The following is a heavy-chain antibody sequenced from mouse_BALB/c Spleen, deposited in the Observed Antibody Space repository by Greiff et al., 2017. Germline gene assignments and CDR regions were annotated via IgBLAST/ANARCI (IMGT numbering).Heavy chain of an antibody. V-gene: IGHV3-2*02. CDR2: ISYSGST. J-gene: IGHJ2*01. D-gene: IGHD2-14*01. CDR3: ARRGGNYVDY. Sequence: VQLQQSGPGLVKPSQSLSLTCTVTGYSITSYYAWNWIRQFPGNKLEWMGYISYSGSTSYNPSLKSRVSITRDTSKNQFFLQLNSVTTEDTATYYCARRGGNYVDYWGQGTTLTVSS. CDR1: GYSITSYYA.